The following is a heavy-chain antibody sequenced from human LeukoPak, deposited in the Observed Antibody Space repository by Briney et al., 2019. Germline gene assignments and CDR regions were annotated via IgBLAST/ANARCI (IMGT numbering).Heavy chain of an antibody. Sequence: SETLSLTCTVSGGSISSYYWSWIRQPPGKGLEWIGEINHSGSTNYNPSLKSRVTISVDTSKNQLSLKLSSVTAADTAVYYCAIYYYDSSGYYYYWFDPWGQGTLVTVSS. CDR1: GGSISSYY. CDR3: AIYYYDSSGYYYYWFDP. D-gene: IGHD3-22*01. V-gene: IGHV4-34*01. J-gene: IGHJ5*02. CDR2: INHSGST.